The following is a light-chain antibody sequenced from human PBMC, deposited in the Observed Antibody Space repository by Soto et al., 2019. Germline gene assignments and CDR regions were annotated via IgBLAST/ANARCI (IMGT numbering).Light chain of an antibody. CDR2: DNN. V-gene: IGLV1-51*01. Sequence: QSVLTQPPSVSAAPGQRVILSCSGSSSNIGGNFVSWYQQYPGTAPKLVIYDNNKRPSGIPDRFSGSKSGSSATLDITGLQTGDEADYYCGTWDYSLSIWVFGGGTKLTVL. CDR3: GTWDYSLSIWV. CDR1: SSNIGGNF. J-gene: IGLJ3*02.